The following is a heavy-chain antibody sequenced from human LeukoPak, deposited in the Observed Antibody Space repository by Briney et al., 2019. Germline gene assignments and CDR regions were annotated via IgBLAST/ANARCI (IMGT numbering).Heavy chain of an antibody. CDR1: GFTFSSYW. CDR3: ARGSGDFDY. Sequence: PGGSLRLSCAASGFTFSSYWMSWVRQAPGKGLEWVANIKQDGSERYYVDSVKGRFTISRDNGKNSLYLQMNSLRDEDTAVYYCARGSGDFDYWGQGTLVTVSS. V-gene: IGHV3-7*04. CDR2: IKQDGSER. D-gene: IGHD1-26*01. J-gene: IGHJ4*02.